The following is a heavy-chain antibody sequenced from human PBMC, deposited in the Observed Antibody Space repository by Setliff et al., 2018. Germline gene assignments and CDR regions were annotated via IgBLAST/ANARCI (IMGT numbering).Heavy chain of an antibody. CDR3: ARVTGFSYMDV. D-gene: IGHD3-3*01. CDR2: IYTDGST. J-gene: IGHJ6*03. CDR1: GDSISRAKYY. Sequence: PSETLSLTCTVSGDSISRAKYYWSWIRQSAGKGLECLGRIYTDGSTKYNPSLNSRVTLLIDTAKNQISLRLSSVTAADTAAYFCARVTGFSYMDVWGKGTTVTVSS. V-gene: IGHV4-61*02.